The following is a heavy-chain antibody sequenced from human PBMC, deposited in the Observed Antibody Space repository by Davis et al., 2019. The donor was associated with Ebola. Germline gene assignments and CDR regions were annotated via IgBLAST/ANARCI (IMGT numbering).Heavy chain of an antibody. J-gene: IGHJ6*04. Sequence: SLKISCVVSGFRLDDYAMHWVRQAPGKGLEWVSGISWNSDSFGYADSVKGRFTVSRDNAENTLYLQMNSLRAEDTAVYYCGRNLWPGGLDVWGKGTTVTVSS. D-gene: IGHD2-21*01. CDR3: GRNLWPGGLDV. CDR2: ISWNSDSF. CDR1: GFRLDDYA. V-gene: IGHV3-9*01.